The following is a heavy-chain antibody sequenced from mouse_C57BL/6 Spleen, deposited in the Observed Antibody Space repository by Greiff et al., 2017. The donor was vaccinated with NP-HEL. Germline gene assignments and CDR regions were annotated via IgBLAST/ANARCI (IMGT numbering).Heavy chain of an antibody. V-gene: IGHV5-4*01. Sequence: EVQGVESGGGLVKPGGSLKLSCAASGFTFSSYAMSWVRQTPEKRLEWVATISDGGSYTYYPDNVKGRFTISRDNAKNNLYLQMSHLKSEDTAMYYCAREDGNYESWYFDVWGTGTTVTVSS. CDR2: ISDGGSYT. D-gene: IGHD2-1*01. J-gene: IGHJ1*03. CDR1: GFTFSSYA. CDR3: AREDGNYESWYFDV.